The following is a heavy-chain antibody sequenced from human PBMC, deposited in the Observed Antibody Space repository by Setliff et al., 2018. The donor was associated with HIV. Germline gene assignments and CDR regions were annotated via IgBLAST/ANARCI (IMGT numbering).Heavy chain of an antibody. CDR2: INPSDSST. CDR1: GYTFTSYY. Sequence: ASVKVSCKASGYTFTSYYMRWVRQAPGQGLEWMGIINPSDSSTSYAQKFQGRVTMTRDTSTRTVYMEVSSLRSEETAVYYCARSTQSEIDYWGQGTLVTVSS. J-gene: IGHJ4*02. CDR3: ARSTQSEIDY. V-gene: IGHV1-46*01.